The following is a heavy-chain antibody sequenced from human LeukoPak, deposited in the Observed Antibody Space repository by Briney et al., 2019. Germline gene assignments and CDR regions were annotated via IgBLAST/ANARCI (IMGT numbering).Heavy chain of an antibody. CDR2: IYYSGST. Sequence: PSETLSLTCTVSGGSISSSSYYWGWIRQPPGKGLEWIGSIYYSGSTYYNPSLKSRVTISVDTSKNQFSLKLSSVTAADTAVYYCARGGCSSTSCYDYWGQGTLVTVSS. CDR1: GGSISSSSYY. J-gene: IGHJ4*02. V-gene: IGHV4-39*07. D-gene: IGHD2-2*01. CDR3: ARGGCSSTSCYDY.